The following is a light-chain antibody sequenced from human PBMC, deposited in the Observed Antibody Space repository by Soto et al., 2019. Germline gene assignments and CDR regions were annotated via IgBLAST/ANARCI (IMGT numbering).Light chain of an antibody. CDR1: QSLDRR. V-gene: IGKV1-5*01. CDR3: QQNTRYPYT. Sequence: DIQMTQSPSTLSASVGDRVSISCRASQSLDRRLAWYQQKPGEAPKLLVSDASNLESGVSSRFTGSGSGTEFTLTISSLQPDDFATYYCQQNTRYPYTFGQGTKLEIK. J-gene: IGKJ2*01. CDR2: DAS.